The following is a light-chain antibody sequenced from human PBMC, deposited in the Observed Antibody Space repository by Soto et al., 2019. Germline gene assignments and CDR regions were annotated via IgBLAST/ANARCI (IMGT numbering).Light chain of an antibody. Sequence: QSALTQPASVSGSPGQSITISCTGTSSDVGSYNLVSWYQQHPGKAPKLMIYEVRKRPSGVSNRFSGSKSGNTASLTISGLQAEDESDYYCCSFGGSSTLVFGTGTKLTVL. CDR3: CSFGGSSTLV. CDR1: SSDVGSYNL. J-gene: IGLJ1*01. V-gene: IGLV2-23*02. CDR2: EVR.